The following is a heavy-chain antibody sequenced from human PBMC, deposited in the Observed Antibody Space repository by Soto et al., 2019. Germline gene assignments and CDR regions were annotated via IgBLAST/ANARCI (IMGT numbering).Heavy chain of an antibody. CDR3: ARAIRPITIFGVVTDYYMDV. CDR2: INHSGST. Sequence: SETLSLTCAVYGGSFSGYCWSWIRQPPGKGLEWIGEINHSGSTNYNPSLKSRVTISVDTSKNQFSLKLSSVTAADTAVYYCARAIRPITIFGVVTDYYMDVWGKGTTVTVSS. J-gene: IGHJ6*03. V-gene: IGHV4-34*01. D-gene: IGHD3-3*01. CDR1: GGSFSGYC.